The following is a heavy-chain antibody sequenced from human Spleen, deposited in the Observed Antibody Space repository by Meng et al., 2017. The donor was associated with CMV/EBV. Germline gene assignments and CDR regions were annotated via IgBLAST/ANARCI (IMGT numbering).Heavy chain of an antibody. CDR2: ISAYNGNT. V-gene: IGHV1-18*04. D-gene: IGHD1-26*01. Sequence: ASVKVSCKASGYNFTGYYIHWVRQAPGQGLEWMGWISAYNGNTKYAQKVQGRVTMTTDTSTSTAYMELRSLRTDDTALYYCARRPLSVGGTSVDYWGQGTLATVSS. CDR3: ARRPLSVGGTSVDY. CDR1: GYNFTGYY. J-gene: IGHJ4*02.